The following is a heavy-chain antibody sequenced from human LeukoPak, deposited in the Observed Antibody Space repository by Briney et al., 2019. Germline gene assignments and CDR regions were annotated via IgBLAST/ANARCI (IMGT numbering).Heavy chain of an antibody. J-gene: IGHJ6*03. CDR2: IFPGDSTT. CDR1: GYPFTTSW. V-gene: IGHV5-51*01. CDR3: ARHTGYCSSTNCYSYYYYMDV. D-gene: IGHD2-2*01. Sequence: GASLQIFSKASGYPFTTSWIGWVRRVPGQGLEWMGIIFPGDSTTRYSPSVERQVSISADESISTAYLQWSSLKASDTAMYYCARHTGYCSSTNCYSYYYYMDVWGKGTTVTVS.